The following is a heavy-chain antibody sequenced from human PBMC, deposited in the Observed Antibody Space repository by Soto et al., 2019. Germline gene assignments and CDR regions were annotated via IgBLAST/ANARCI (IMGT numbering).Heavy chain of an antibody. Sequence: SETLSLTCALYGGSFSGYYWSWIRQPPGKGLEWIGEINHSGSTNYNPSLKSRVTISVDTSNNQFSLKLTSVTAADTAVYYCARVHVTVVAGNTFDYWGHGTLVTVAS. V-gene: IGHV4-34*01. CDR1: GGSFSGYY. CDR2: INHSGST. CDR3: ARVHVTVVAGNTFDY. D-gene: IGHD6-19*01. J-gene: IGHJ4*01.